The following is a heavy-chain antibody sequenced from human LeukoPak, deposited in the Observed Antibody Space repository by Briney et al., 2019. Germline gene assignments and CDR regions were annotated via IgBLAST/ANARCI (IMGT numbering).Heavy chain of an antibody. J-gene: IGHJ5*02. V-gene: IGHV3-23*01. Sequence: PGGSLRLSCAASGFTFSTYAMTWVRQAPGKGLEWVSLISGTGGSTYYADSMKGRFTISRDNSKNTLYLQMNSLRAEDTAVYYCAKDYEPLVGVHRWGDWFDPWGQGTLVTVSS. CDR1: GFTFSTYA. D-gene: IGHD1-26*01. CDR3: AKDYEPLVGVHRWGDWFDP. CDR2: ISGTGGST.